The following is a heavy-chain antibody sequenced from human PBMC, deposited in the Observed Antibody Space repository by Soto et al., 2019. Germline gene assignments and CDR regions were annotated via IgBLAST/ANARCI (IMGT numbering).Heavy chain of an antibody. Sequence: GVSLRLSCAASGFTFSSYAMSWVRQAPGKGLEWVSAISGSGGSTYYADSVKGRFTISRDNSKNTLYLQMNSLRAEDTAVYYCAKGSFYSGSYDFDYWGQGTLVTVSS. J-gene: IGHJ4*02. V-gene: IGHV3-23*01. D-gene: IGHD1-26*01. CDR3: AKGSFYSGSYDFDY. CDR2: ISGSGGST. CDR1: GFTFSSYA.